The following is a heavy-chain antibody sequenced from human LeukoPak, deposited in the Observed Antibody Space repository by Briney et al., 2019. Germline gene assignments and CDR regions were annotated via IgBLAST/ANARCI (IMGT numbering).Heavy chain of an antibody. CDR1: GFTFSSYA. Sequence: PGGSLRLSCAASGFTFSSYAMHWVRQAPGKGLEWVAVISYDGSNKYYADSVKGRFTISRDNSKNTLYLQMNSLRAEDTAVYYCAKDIRAAAGPTPFDYWGQGTLVTVSS. J-gene: IGHJ4*02. D-gene: IGHD6-13*01. V-gene: IGHV3-30-3*01. CDR3: AKDIRAAAGPTPFDY. CDR2: ISYDGSNK.